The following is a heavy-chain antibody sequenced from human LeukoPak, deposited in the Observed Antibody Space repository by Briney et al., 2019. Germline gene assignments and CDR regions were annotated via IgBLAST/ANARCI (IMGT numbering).Heavy chain of an antibody. CDR1: GFTFSSYA. J-gene: IGHJ5*02. D-gene: IGHD6-19*01. V-gene: IGHV3-23*01. CDR2: ISGSGGST. CDR3: AKDRGLAVAGLNWFDP. Sequence: GGSLRLSCAASGFTFSSYAMSWVRQAPGKGLEWVSAISGSGGSTYYADSVKGRFTISRDNSKNTLYLQMNSLRAEDTAVYYCAKDRGLAVAGLNWFDPWSQGTLVTVSS.